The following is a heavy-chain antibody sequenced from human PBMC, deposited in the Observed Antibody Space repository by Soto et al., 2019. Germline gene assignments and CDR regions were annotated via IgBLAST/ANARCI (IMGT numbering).Heavy chain of an antibody. D-gene: IGHD4-4*01. Sequence: GSLRLSCAASGFPFNAYAMTWVRQAPGKGLEWVSAIGGSGGNRYYADSVRGRFAISRDNSKDTVDLQMNSLRVEDMAVYYCARVASDYINSVDNWGQGILVTVSS. V-gene: IGHV3-23*01. CDR1: GFPFNAYA. CDR2: IGGSGGNR. J-gene: IGHJ4*02. CDR3: ARVASDYINSVDN.